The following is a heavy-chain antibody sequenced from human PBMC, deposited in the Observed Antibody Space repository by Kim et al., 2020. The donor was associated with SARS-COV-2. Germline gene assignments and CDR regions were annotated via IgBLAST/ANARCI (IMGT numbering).Heavy chain of an antibody. D-gene: IGHD6-13*01. J-gene: IGHJ4*02. CDR1: GFTFGDYA. Sequence: GGSLRLSCTASGFTFGDYAMSWFRQAPGKGLEWVGFIRSKAYGGTTEYAASVKGRFTISRDDSKSIAYLQMNSLKTEDTAVYYCTRDYSSSWYGLVVGPVNYWGQGTLVTVSS. CDR3: TRDYSSSWYGLVVGPVNY. V-gene: IGHV3-49*03. CDR2: IRSKAYGGTT.